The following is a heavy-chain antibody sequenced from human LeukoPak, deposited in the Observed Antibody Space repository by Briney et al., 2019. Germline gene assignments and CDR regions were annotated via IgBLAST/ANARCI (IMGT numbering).Heavy chain of an antibody. CDR1: GYTFTSYT. D-gene: IGHD3-22*01. V-gene: IGHV1-3*01. Sequence: GASVKVSCKASGYTFTSYTMHWVRQAPGQRLEWMGWINVDKGNTKYSQKFQDRVIISWDTSASTAYMELSSLRSEDTAVYYCARAGGYYYDSSGPKGYYPNDAFDIWGQGTMVTVSS. CDR2: INVDKGNT. CDR3: ARAGGYYYDSSGPKGYYPNDAFDI. J-gene: IGHJ3*02.